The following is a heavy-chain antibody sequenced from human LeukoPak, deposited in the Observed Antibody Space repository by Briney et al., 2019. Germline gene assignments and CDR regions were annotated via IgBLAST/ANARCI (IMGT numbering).Heavy chain of an antibody. D-gene: IGHD3-22*01. J-gene: IGHJ4*02. Sequence: GASVKVSCKASGYTFTGYYMHWVRQAPGQGLEWMGWISAYNGNTNYAQKLQGRVTITTDTSTSTAYMELRSLRSDDTAVYYCAIVTYYYDSSGYLDYWGQGTLVTVSS. CDR1: GYTFTGYY. CDR2: ISAYNGNT. CDR3: AIVTYYYDSSGYLDY. V-gene: IGHV1-18*04.